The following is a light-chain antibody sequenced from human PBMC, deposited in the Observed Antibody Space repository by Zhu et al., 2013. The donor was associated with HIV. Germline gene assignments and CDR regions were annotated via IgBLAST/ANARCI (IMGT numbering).Light chain of an antibody. Sequence: AIQMTQSPSTLSASVGDRVTITCRASQGIRNDLYWYQQKPGTAPKLLISAASTLQSAVPSRFSGSGYGTDFTLTISSLQPEDIAVYYCQQRSNWPPSYTFGQGTKLEI. V-gene: IGKV1-6*01. J-gene: IGKJ2*01. CDR1: QGIRND. CDR3: QQRSNWPPSYT. CDR2: AAS.